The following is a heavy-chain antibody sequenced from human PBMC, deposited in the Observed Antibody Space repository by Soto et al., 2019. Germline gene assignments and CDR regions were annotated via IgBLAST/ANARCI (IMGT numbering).Heavy chain of an antibody. CDR3: ARAIPYYDFWSGYYTPGGMDV. CDR2: IYYSGST. V-gene: IGHV4-59*01. J-gene: IGHJ6*02. CDR1: GGSISSYY. Sequence: PSETLSLTCTVSGGSISSYYWSWIRQPPGKGLEWIGYIYYSGSTNYNPSLKSRVTISVDTSKNQFSLKLSSVTAADTAVYYCARAIPYYDFWSGYYTPGGMDVWGQGTTVTVSS. D-gene: IGHD3-3*01.